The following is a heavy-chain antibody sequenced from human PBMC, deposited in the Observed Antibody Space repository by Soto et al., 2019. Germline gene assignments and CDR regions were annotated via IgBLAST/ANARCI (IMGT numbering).Heavy chain of an antibody. CDR2: IYYSGST. D-gene: IGHD6-13*01. CDR1: GGSISSYY. Sequence: SETLSLTCTVSGGSISSYYWSWIRQPPGKGLEWIGYIYYSGSTNYNPSLKSRVTISVDTSKNQFSLKLSSVTAADTAVYYCAAAGTSYYYYYMDVWGKGTTVTVSS. J-gene: IGHJ6*03. CDR3: AAAGTSYYYYYMDV. V-gene: IGHV4-59*08.